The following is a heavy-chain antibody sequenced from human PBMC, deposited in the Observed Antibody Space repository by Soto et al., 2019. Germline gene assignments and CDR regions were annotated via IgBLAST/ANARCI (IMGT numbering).Heavy chain of an antibody. J-gene: IGHJ4*02. CDR3: ARHTFVVTERYYFDY. CDR2: IYYSGST. CDR1: GGSTSRSSYY. V-gene: IGHV4-39*01. Sequence: PSENLSLTCTVSGGSTSRSSYYWGWIRQPPGKGLEWIGSIYYSGSTYYNPSLKSRVTISVDTAKNQFSLKLSSVTAADTAVYYCARHTFVVTERYYFDYWGQGTLVTVS. D-gene: IGHD3-22*01.